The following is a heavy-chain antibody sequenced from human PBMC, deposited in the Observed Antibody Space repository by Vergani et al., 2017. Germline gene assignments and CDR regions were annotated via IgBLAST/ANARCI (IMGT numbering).Heavy chain of an antibody. J-gene: IGHJ4*02. D-gene: IGHD1-1*01. V-gene: IGHV5-51*01. CDR2: IYPADSDT. CDR1: EYSFGNYW. Sequence: EVELVQSGPEMRKPGESLKISCKGSEYSFGNYWIGWVRQMPGKGLEWLGIIYPADSDTRYSPSFQGQVTISADMSSSTAFLQWDSLKASDTALYYCARHTTYTDSWGQGTLVTVSS. CDR3: ARHTTYTDS.